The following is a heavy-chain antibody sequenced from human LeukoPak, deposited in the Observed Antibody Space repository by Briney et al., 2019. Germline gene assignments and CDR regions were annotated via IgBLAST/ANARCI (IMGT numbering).Heavy chain of an antibody. CDR1: GFTFSDYY. CDR3: AKSAQTIIAAAVDN. Sequence: PGGSLRLSCAASGFTFSDYYMSWIRQAPGKGLEWVSAISGSGGSTYYADSVKGRFTISRDNSKNTLYLQMNSLRAEDTAVYYCAKSAQTIIAAAVDNWGQGTLVTVSS. V-gene: IGHV3-23*01. J-gene: IGHJ4*02. CDR2: ISGSGGST. D-gene: IGHD6-13*01.